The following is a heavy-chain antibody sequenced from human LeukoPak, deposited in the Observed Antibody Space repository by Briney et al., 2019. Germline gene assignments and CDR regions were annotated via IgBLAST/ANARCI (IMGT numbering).Heavy chain of an antibody. CDR3: ARSYYYDSSGYQYYFDY. V-gene: IGHV1-2*02. CDR1: GYNFTNNA. Sequence: ASVKVSCKASGYNFTNNAMNWVRQAPGQGLEWMGWINPNSGGTNYAQKFQGRVTMTRDTSISPAYMELSRLRSDDRAVYYCARSYYYDSSGYQYYFDYWGQGTLVTVSS. D-gene: IGHD3-22*01. J-gene: IGHJ4*02. CDR2: INPNSGGT.